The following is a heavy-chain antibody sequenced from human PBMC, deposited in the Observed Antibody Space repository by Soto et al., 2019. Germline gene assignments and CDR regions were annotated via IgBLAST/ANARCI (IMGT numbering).Heavy chain of an antibody. D-gene: IGHD6-19*01. J-gene: IGHJ4*02. Sequence: SETLSLTCTVSGDSISSSNYFWGWIRQPPGKGLEWIGTIFYSGSTYYNPSLKSRVTISVDTSKNQFSLRLISVTAADTALYYCARRYGWLYFDYWGQGSLITVSS. CDR3: ARRYGWLYFDY. V-gene: IGHV4-39*01. CDR2: IFYSGST. CDR1: GDSISSSNYF.